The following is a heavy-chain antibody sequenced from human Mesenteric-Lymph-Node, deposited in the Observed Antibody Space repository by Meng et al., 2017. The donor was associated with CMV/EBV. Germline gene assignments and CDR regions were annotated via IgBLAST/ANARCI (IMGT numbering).Heavy chain of an antibody. CDR2: ISWNSAII. V-gene: IGHV3-9*03. J-gene: IGHJ3*02. Sequence: SLKISCAVSGFTFDDYAMHWVRQSPGKGLEWVSGISWNSAIIGYADSVKGRFTISRDNAKHSLYLQMNSLRADDMALYYCAKSASKYDFRDAFDIWGRGTMDTVSS. CDR3: AKSASKYDFRDAFDI. D-gene: IGHD3-3*01. CDR1: GFTFDDYA.